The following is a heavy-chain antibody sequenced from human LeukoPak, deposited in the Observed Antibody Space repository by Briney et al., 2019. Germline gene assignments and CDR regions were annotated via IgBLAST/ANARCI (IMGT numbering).Heavy chain of an antibody. D-gene: IGHD3-10*01. Sequence: GGSLRLSCAASGFIVSGNFMNWVRQAPGKGLEWVSILYAGGTKSYTDSVKGRFTISRDSSKNTLYLQMKSVRAEDTAVYYCARGFPPAHWGQGTLVTVSS. CDR1: GFIVSGNF. CDR3: ARGFPPAH. V-gene: IGHV3-53*01. J-gene: IGHJ4*02. CDR2: LYAGGTK.